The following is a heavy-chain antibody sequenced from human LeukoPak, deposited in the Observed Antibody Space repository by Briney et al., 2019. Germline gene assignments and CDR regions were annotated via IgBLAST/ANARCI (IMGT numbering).Heavy chain of an antibody. CDR3: TTIKRGDIFGYFDF. CDR2: VFDSGRA. J-gene: IGHJ4*02. D-gene: IGHD5-18*01. Sequence: SETLSLTCTVSGGSMTTHHWNWIRQTPGKGLEWIGYVFDSGRAKVNPSLKSRVTLSADTSKNQLSLRLSSVTAADTAMYYCTTIKRGDIFGYFDFWGQGILVTVSS. V-gene: IGHV4-59*11. CDR1: GGSMTTHH.